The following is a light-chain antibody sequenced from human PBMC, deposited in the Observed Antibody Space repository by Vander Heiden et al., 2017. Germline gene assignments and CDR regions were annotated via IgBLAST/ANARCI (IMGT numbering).Light chain of an antibody. J-gene: IGLJ3*02. CDR2: RNN. CDR3: AAWDDSLSGVV. CDR1: SSNLGSNY. Sequence: QSVLTQPPSASGTPGQRVTISCSGSSSNLGSNYVSWYQQLPGTAPKLRIYRNNQRPAGVPDRFSGSKSGTSASLAISGLRSEDEAHYYCAAWDDSLSGVVFGGGTKLTVL. V-gene: IGLV1-47*01.